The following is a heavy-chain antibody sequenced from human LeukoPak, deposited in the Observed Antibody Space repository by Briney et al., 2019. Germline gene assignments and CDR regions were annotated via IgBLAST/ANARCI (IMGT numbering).Heavy chain of an antibody. J-gene: IGHJ4*02. CDR2: ISSSGSTI. CDR1: GFTFSDYY. CDR3: APGNWNDWSFDY. V-gene: IGHV3-11*01. D-gene: IGHD1-1*01. Sequence: GGSLRLSCAASGFTFSDYYMSWIRQAPGKGLEWVSYISSSGSTIYYADSVKGRFTISRDNAKNSLYLQMNSLRAEDTAVYYSAPGNWNDWSFDYWGQGTLVTVSS.